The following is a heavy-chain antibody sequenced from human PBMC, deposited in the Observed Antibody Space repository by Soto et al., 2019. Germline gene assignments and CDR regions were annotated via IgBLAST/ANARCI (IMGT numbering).Heavy chain of an antibody. CDR3: ARVVVTYPKGRQLNNWFDP. Sequence: LSLTCTVSGGSISSYYWSWIRQPPGKGLEWIGYIYYSGSTNYNPSLKSRVTISVDTSKNQFSLKLSSVTAADTAVYYCARVVVTYPKGRQLNNWFDPWGQGTLVTVSS. V-gene: IGHV4-59*01. CDR1: GGSISSYY. CDR2: IYYSGST. D-gene: IGHD3-22*01. J-gene: IGHJ5*02.